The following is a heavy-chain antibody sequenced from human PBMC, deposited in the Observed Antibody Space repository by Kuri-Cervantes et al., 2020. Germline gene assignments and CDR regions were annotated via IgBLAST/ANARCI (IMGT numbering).Heavy chain of an antibody. D-gene: IGHD3-10*01. Sequence: SVKVSCKASGYTFTSYYMHWVRQAPGQGLEWMGGIIPIFGTANYAQKFQGRVTITADESTSTAYMELSSLRSEDTAVYYCARTLLWFGEKIDYWGQGTLVTVSS. V-gene: IGHV1-69*13. J-gene: IGHJ4*02. CDR2: IIPIFGTA. CDR1: GYTFTSYY. CDR3: ARTLLWFGEKIDY.